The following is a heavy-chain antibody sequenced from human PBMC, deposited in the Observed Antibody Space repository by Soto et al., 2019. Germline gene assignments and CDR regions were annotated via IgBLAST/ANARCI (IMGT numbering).Heavy chain of an antibody. V-gene: IGHV4-38-2*01. Sequence: PSETLSLTCAVSGYSISSGYYWGWIRQPPGKGLEWIGNIYHSGSTYYNPSLTSRVTISLDTSKNQFSLKLTFVTAADTAVYYCARGLEWTGNDYWGQGTLVTVS. CDR2: IYHSGST. J-gene: IGHJ4*02. D-gene: IGHD3-3*01. CDR1: GYSISSGYY. CDR3: ARGLEWTGNDY.